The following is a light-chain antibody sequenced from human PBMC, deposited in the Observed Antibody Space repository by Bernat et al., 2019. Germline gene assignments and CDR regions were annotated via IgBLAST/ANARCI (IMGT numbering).Light chain of an antibody. CDR1: KLGNKY. Sequence: SYELTQQPSVSVSPGQTASITCSGDKLGNKYVCWYQQKPGQSPVLIIYQDTRRPSGIPERFSGSHSWNTATLTISGTQAMDEADYYCQAWDSSAAVFGGGTKLTVL. V-gene: IGLV3-1*01. CDR2: QDT. CDR3: QAWDSSAAV. J-gene: IGLJ3*02.